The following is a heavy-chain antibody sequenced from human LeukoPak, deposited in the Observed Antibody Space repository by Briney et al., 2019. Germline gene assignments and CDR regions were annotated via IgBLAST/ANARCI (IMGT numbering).Heavy chain of an antibody. CDR2: INSDGRTT. J-gene: IGHJ4*02. V-gene: IGHV3-74*01. CDR3: ALPYSGNYYLEDYFDY. Sequence: PGGSLRLSCAASGFTFRSYWVHWVRQAPGKGLVWVSRINSDGRTTSYADSVKGRFTISRDNAKNTLYLQMNSLRAEDTAVYYCALPYSGNYYLEDYFDYWGQGTLVTVSS. D-gene: IGHD1-26*01. CDR1: GFTFRSYW.